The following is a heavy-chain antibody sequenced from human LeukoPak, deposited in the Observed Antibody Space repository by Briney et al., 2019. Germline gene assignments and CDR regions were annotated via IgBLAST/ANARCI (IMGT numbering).Heavy chain of an antibody. CDR1: GFTFSSYG. CDR2: ISYDGSNK. J-gene: IGHJ6*03. V-gene: IGHV3-33*05. Sequence: GGSLRLSCAASGFTFSSYGMHWVRQAPGKGLEWVAVISYDGSNKYYAGSVKGRFTISRDNSKNTLYLQMNSLRVEDTAVYYCAREHYFYHMDGWGEGTTVTVSS. CDR3: AREHYFYHMDG.